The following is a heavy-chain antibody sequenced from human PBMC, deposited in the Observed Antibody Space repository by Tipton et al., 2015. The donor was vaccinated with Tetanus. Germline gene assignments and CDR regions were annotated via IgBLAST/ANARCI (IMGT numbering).Heavy chain of an antibody. V-gene: IGHV2-5*02. Sequence: QVKPTETLTLTCTFSGFSLRTTGVGVGWIRQSPGKALEWLGVTYWDDDKRYSPSLRSRLTITKDISKNQVVVTMTNMDPVDTATYFCAHRREQFYDIWGQGTMVTVSS. J-gene: IGHJ3*02. CDR3: AHRREQFYDI. D-gene: IGHD1-26*01. CDR1: GFSLRTTGVG. CDR2: TYWDDDK.